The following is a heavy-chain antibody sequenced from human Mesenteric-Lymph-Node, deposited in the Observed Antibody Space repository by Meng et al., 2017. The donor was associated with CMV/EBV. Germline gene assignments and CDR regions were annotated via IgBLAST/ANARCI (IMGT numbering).Heavy chain of an antibody. CDR2: ISYDGSNK. V-gene: IGHV3-30-3*01. CDR3: AKPDCGGDCYLFDS. CDR1: GFTFSSYA. D-gene: IGHD2-21*01. J-gene: IGHJ4*02. Sequence: GESLKISCAASGFTFSSYAMHWVRQAPGKGLEWVAVISYDGSNKYYADSVKGRFTISRDNSKNTLYLQMNSLRPDDTAVYYCAKPDCGGDCYLFDSWGQGTLVTVSS.